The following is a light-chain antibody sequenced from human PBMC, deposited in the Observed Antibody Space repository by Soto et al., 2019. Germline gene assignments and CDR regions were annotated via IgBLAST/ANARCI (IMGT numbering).Light chain of an antibody. J-gene: IGLJ2*01. CDR2: EVT. CDR3: SAYAGGNNLV. V-gene: IGLV2-8*01. CDR1: SSAVGGYNF. Sequence: QSVLTQPPSASGSPGQSVTISCTGTSSAVGGYNFVSWYQHHPGKAPKLMVNEVTKRPAGVPDRFSGSKAGNTASMTVAGLEAEDEADYYCSAYAGGNNLVFGGGTKLTVL.